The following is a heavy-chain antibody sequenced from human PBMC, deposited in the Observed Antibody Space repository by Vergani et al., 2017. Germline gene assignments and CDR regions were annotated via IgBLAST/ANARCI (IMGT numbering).Heavy chain of an antibody. D-gene: IGHD3-3*01. CDR2: ISGSGGST. Sequence: EVQLLESGGGLVQPGGSLRLSCAASGFTFSSYAMSWVRQAPGKGLEWVSAISGSGGSTYYADSVKGRFTISRDNSKNTLYLQMNSRRAEDTAVYYCAKLPEAPQNDFWSGLDFDYWGQGTLVTVSS. CDR3: AKLPEAPQNDFWSGLDFDY. J-gene: IGHJ4*02. CDR1: GFTFSSYA. V-gene: IGHV3-23*01.